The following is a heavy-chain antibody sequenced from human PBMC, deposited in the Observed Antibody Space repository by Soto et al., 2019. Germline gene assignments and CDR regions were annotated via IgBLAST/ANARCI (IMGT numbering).Heavy chain of an antibody. V-gene: IGHV1-69*01. Sequence: QMEQSGAEVRKPGSSVKVSCKPSGGSLTSYPMAWVRQAPGQGFEWMGGIIPIHGTTEYAQKFQGRVTITADESTNRTTLELTGLTSEDTAVYYCARGWGLVSWGQGTLVTVSS. CDR3: ARGWGLVS. J-gene: IGHJ4*02. CDR1: GGSLTSYP. CDR2: IIPIHGTT. D-gene: IGHD3-16*01.